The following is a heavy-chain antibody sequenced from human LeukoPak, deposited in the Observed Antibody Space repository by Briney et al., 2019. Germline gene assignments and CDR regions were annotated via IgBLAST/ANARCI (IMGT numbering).Heavy chain of an antibody. Sequence: GGSLRLSCAVSGFTFSSYSMNWVRQAPGKGLEWVSSINSDSSLMFYAESVKGRFTISRDNARNSLYLQMNSLRAEDTAVYYCIRDLFDDYSLDYLGQGALVTVSS. J-gene: IGHJ4*02. CDR1: GFTFSSYS. D-gene: IGHD3-16*01. CDR3: IRDLFDDYSLDY. CDR2: INSDSSLM. V-gene: IGHV3-21*01.